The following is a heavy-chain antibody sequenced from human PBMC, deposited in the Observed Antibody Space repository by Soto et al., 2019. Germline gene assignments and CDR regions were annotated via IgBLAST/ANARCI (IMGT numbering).Heavy chain of an antibody. CDR1: GYTFTSYS. Sequence: ASVKVSCKASGYTFTSYSMHWVRQAPGQRLEWMGWINAGNGNTKYSQKFQGRVTITRDTSASTTYMELTSLTSEDTAVYYCAKGGVPWWFDPWGQGTQVTVSS. D-gene: IGHD3-10*01. CDR2: INAGNGNT. V-gene: IGHV1-3*01. J-gene: IGHJ5*02. CDR3: AKGGVPWWFDP.